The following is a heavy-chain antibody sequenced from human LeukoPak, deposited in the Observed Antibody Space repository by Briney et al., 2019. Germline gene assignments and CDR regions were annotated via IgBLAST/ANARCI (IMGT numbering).Heavy chain of an antibody. CDR2: ISHDGSHK. Sequence: PGGSLRLSCAASGFTFSGYGMHWVRLAPGKGLDWVAVISHDGSHKYYADSAQGRFTISRDNPRNTVYLQMNSLRDEDTAIYYCAKDRGFSYASGSSELDYWGQGTPVTVSS. J-gene: IGHJ4*02. V-gene: IGHV3-30*18. CDR1: GFTFSGYG. CDR3: AKDRGFSYASGSSELDY. D-gene: IGHD2-15*01.